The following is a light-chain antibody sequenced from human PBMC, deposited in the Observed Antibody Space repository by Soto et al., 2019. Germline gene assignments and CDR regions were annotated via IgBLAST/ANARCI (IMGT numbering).Light chain of an antibody. CDR2: GAF. CDR3: QQYCGALPYT. V-gene: IGKV3-20*01. CDR1: QSVSSTY. Sequence: ELGLPQTPGTLSLSPGEIATLSCRASQSVSSTYLAWSKQKPGQAPRLLIYGAFSRSTGSPDRFSGSGSGTVFTPTISSMESEDFAVYYCQQYCGALPYTFGQGTKLLIK. J-gene: IGKJ2*01.